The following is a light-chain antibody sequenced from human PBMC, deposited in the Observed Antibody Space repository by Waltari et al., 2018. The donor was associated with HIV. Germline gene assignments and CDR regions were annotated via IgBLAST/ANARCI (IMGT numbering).Light chain of an antibody. CDR1: SLRSFF. V-gene: IGLV3-19*01. J-gene: IGLJ1*01. CDR3: HSRDTNRDQYV. CDR2: GGN. Sequence: SSELTQDPVVSVALGQTIKITCQGDSLRSFFANWYQHRPGQAPVLVVYGGNRRPSGIPDRCSASYSGNTSSLIISNSEAVDEADYFCHSRDTNRDQYVFGGGTRVIVL.